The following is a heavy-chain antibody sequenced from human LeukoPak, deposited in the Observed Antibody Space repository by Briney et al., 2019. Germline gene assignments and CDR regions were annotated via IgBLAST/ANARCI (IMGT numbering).Heavy chain of an antibody. Sequence: NPSQTLSLTCTVSGGSISSGDYYWSWIRQPPGKGLEWIGYIYYSGSTYYNASLKSRVTISVGTSKNQFSLKLSSVTAADTAVYYCAREDYYYYMDVWGKGATVTVSS. CDR3: AREDYYYYMDV. CDR1: GGSISSGDYY. CDR2: IYYSGST. J-gene: IGHJ6*03. V-gene: IGHV4-30-4*08.